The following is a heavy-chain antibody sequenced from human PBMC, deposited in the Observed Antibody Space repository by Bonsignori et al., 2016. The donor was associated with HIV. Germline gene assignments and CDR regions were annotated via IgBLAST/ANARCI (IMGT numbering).Heavy chain of an antibody. J-gene: IGHJ2*01. Sequence: QLVESGGGLVQPGGSLRLSCAASGFSFRTYCHELGPPGSREGAGRGSPFISGSGGRTYYADSVKGRFTISRDSSKNTVYLQMNSLRAEDTALYYCAKGDAASTTWYFDLWAVAPWS. CDR3: AKGDAASTTWYFDL. CDR2: ISGSGGRT. V-gene: IGHV3-23*04. CDR1: GFSFRTYC. D-gene: IGHD1-14*01.